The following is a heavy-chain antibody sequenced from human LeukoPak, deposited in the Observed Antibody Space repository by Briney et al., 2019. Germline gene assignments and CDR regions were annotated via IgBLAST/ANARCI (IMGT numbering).Heavy chain of an antibody. D-gene: IGHD3-16*02. J-gene: IGHJ4*02. CDR3: ARGHRRLGELSPTTFDY. Sequence: SVKVSCKASGGTFSSYAISWVRQAPGQGLEWMGGIIPIFGTVNYAQKFQGRVTITADESTSTAYMELSSLRSEDTAVYYCARGHRRLGELSPTTFDYWGQGTLVTVSS. CDR2: IIPIFGTV. CDR1: GGTFSSYA. V-gene: IGHV1-69*13.